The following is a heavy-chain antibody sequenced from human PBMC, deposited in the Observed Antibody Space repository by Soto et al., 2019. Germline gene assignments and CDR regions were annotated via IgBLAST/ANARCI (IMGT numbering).Heavy chain of an antibody. CDR3: ERVTMVRAVSDY. CDR2: INHSGST. J-gene: IGHJ4*02. CDR1: GGSFSGYY. V-gene: IGHV4-34*01. D-gene: IGHD3-10*01. Sequence: SETLSLTCAVYGGSFSGYYWSWIRQPPGKGLEWIGEINHSGSTNYNPSLKSRVTISVDTSKNQFSLKLSSVTAADTAVYYCERVTMVRAVSDYWGKGTLVTVAS.